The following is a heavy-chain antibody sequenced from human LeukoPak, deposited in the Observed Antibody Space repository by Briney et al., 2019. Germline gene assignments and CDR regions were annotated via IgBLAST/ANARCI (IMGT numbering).Heavy chain of an antibody. CDR3: ARGSLGYCSSTSCSKHVERGWFDP. CDR1: GGSFSGYY. D-gene: IGHD2-2*01. CDR2: INHSGST. V-gene: IGHV4-34*01. J-gene: IGHJ5*02. Sequence: ASETLSLTYAVYGGSFSGYYWSWIRQPPGKGLEWIGEINHSGSTNYNPSLKSRVTISVDTSKNQFSLKLSSVTAADTAVYYCARGSLGYCSSTSCSKHVERGWFDPWGQGTLVTVSS.